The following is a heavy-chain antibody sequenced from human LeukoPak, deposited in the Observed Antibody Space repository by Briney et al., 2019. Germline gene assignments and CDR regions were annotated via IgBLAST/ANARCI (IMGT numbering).Heavy chain of an antibody. Sequence: PGGSLRLSCAATGFSFGNSDMNWFRQAPGEGPHWAANINYNGRSTSYADSVKGRFTIARDNSKSMLFLQMNGLRAEDTALYYCAKDPNWEGGYWGQGTLVTVSS. V-gene: IGHV3-23*01. CDR3: AKDPNWEGGY. D-gene: IGHD1-1*01. J-gene: IGHJ4*02. CDR2: INYNGRST. CDR1: GFSFGNSD.